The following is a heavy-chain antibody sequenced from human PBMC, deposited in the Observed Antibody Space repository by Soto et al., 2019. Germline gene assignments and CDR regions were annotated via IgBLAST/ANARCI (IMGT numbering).Heavy chain of an antibody. J-gene: IGHJ4*02. CDR2: INAGEGNP. D-gene: IGHD7-27*01. Sequence: QVHLVQSGAEVRNPGASVKVSCKASGYTFSSYAMHWVRQAPGQRLEWMRWINAGEGNPKYSQKFQDRVTLSRDTSASIAYMELTSLRSEDMAVYYCARDTGDGIFDFWGPGTLVTVSS. CDR1: GYTFSSYA. CDR3: ARDTGDGIFDF. V-gene: IGHV1-3*01.